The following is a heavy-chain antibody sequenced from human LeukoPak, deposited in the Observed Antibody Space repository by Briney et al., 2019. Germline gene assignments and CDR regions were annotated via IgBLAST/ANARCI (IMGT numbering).Heavy chain of an antibody. CDR3: ARGGLRVVVDS. CDR2: INNDGGSS. CDR1: GFTFSRYW. V-gene: IGHV3-74*01. J-gene: IGHJ4*02. Sequence: GGSLRLSCAASGFTFSRYWMHWVRQAPGKGLVWVSYINNDGGSSTFADSVKGRFTISRDNAKNTLYLQMNSLRAEDTAVYYCARGGLRVVVDSRGPGTLVTVSS. D-gene: IGHD2-15*01.